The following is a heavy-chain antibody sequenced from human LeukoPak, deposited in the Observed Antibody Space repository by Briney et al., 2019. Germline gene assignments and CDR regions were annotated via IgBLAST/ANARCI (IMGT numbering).Heavy chain of an antibody. CDR1: GGSISSSSYY. J-gene: IGHJ6*03. Sequence: SETLSLTCTVSGGSISSSSYYWGWIRQPPGKGLEWIGYIYYSGSTNYNPSLKSRVTISVDTSKNQFSLKLSSVTATDTAVYYCARAQVTYDFWSGYINYYYYYMDVWGKGTTVTVSS. D-gene: IGHD3-3*01. CDR3: ARAQVTYDFWSGYINYYYYYMDV. V-gene: IGHV4-61*05. CDR2: IYYSGST.